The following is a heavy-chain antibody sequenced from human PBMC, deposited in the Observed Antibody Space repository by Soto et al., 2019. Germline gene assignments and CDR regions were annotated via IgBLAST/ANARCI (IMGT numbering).Heavy chain of an antibody. CDR3: ARDRRGNDGYYYFDY. Sequence: GGSLRLSCAASGFTFIVYAMQWVRQAPCKGLEWVAALSYDGSDESYADSVKGRFTISRDNSKNTLYLQMNSLRVEDTAVYYCARDRRGNDGYYYFDYWGQGTLVTVSS. CDR2: LSYDGSDE. V-gene: IGHV3-30*04. D-gene: IGHD3-22*01. J-gene: IGHJ4*02. CDR1: GFTFIVYA.